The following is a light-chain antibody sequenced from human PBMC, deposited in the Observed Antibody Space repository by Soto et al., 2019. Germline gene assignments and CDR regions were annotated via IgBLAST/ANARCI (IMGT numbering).Light chain of an antibody. V-gene: IGLV3-21*04. CDR1: NIGSKS. Sequence: SYELTQPPSVSVARGKTARITCGGTNIGSKSVHWYQQKPGQAPVLVIYYDSDRPSGIPERFSGPNSGNTATLTISRVESGDEAAYYCQVWDGSSDPDVVFGGGTKVTVL. J-gene: IGLJ2*01. CDR3: QVWDGSSDPDVV. CDR2: YDS.